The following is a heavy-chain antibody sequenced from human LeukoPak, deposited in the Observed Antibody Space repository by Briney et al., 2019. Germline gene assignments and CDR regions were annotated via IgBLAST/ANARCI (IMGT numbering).Heavy chain of an antibody. CDR1: GLTSGIYA. CDR3: GKEVERHFDLRY. Sequence: PGGSLSPSCAASGLTSGIYAMSWVRQVPGKGLEWVSAFSGGGDSFYADSVRGRFSISADRSRNILYLQMNSLRVEDTAVYYCGKEVERHFDLRYWGQGTPVTVSS. J-gene: IGHJ4*02. CDR2: FSGGGDS. V-gene: IGHV3-23*01. D-gene: IGHD2-15*01.